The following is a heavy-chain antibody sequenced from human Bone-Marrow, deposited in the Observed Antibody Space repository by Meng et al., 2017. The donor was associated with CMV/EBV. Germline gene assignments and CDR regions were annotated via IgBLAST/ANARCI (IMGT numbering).Heavy chain of an antibody. D-gene: IGHD3-10*01. V-gene: IGHV3-9*01. Sequence: SLKISCAASGFTFDDYAMHWVRQAPGKGLEWVSGISWNSGSIGYADSVKGRFTISRDNAKNSLYLQMNSLRAEDTASYYCARRGDYSLDYWGEGTLVTVSS. CDR1: GFTFDDYA. J-gene: IGHJ4*02. CDR3: ARRGDYSLDY. CDR2: ISWNSGSI.